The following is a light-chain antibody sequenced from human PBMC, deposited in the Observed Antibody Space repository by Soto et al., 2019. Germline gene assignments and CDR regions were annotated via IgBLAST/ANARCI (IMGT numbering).Light chain of an antibody. CDR2: EDS. Sequence: NFMLTQPHSVSESPGKTVTISCTRSSGSIASNYAQWYQQRPGSAPTPVIYEDSQRPSGVPDRFSGSIDSSSNSASLTISRLKTEDEADYYCQSFDINNVVFGGGTKLTVL. V-gene: IGLV6-57*04. CDR3: QSFDINNVV. J-gene: IGLJ2*01. CDR1: SGSIASNY.